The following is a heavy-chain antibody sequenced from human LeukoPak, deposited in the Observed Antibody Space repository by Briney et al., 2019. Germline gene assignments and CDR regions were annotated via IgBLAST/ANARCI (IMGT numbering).Heavy chain of an antibody. CDR2: IKQDGSER. D-gene: IGHD3-22*01. Sequence: PGGSLRLSCVVSGLIFGDCWMSWVRQAPGKGLEWVANIKQDGSERYYVDSVKGRFTISRDNAKNSVYLRMNSLRADDTAVYYCARDRRLHYYDSSGPLGYNYHSMDVWGQGTTVTVSS. J-gene: IGHJ6*02. V-gene: IGHV3-7*01. CDR3: ARDRRLHYYDSSGPLGYNYHSMDV. CDR1: GLIFGDCW.